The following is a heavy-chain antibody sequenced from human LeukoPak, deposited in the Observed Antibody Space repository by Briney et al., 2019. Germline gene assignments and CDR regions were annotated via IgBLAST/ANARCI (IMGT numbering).Heavy chain of an antibody. D-gene: IGHD6-13*01. V-gene: IGHV4-59*01. J-gene: IGHJ4*02. CDR2: TYYTGST. CDR3: ARDVVAAGGTWDY. Sequence: SETLSLTCTVSGGSISSYYWSWIRQPPGKGLEWSGYTYYTGSTNYSPPLKRLAATSVDTSKNQSSLKLRSVTAADTAVYYCARDVVAAGGTWDYWGQGTLVTVSS. CDR1: GGSISSYY.